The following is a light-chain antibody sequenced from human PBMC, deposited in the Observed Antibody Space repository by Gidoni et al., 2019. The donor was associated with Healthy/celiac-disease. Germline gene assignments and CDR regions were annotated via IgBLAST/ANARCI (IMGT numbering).Light chain of an antibody. CDR2: EVS. J-gene: IGLJ3*02. CDR1: SMDVGGYNY. Sequence: QSALTPPRSVSGSPGQSVPISCTGTSMDVGGYNYVSWYQQHPRKAPTPMIYEVSKRPSGVPDRFSGSKSGNTASLTSSGLQAEDEADYYCCSYAGSYPWVFGGGTKLTVL. CDR3: CSYAGSYPWV. V-gene: IGLV2-11*01.